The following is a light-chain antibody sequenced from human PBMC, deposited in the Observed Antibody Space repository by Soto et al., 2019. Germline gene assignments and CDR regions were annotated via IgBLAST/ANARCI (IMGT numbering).Light chain of an antibody. V-gene: IGLV2-14*01. CDR2: EVS. J-gene: IGLJ1*01. Sequence: QSVLTQPASVSGSPGQSITISCTGTSSDVGGYNYVSWYQQHPGKAPKLMIYEVSNRPSGVYNRFSGSKSGNTASLTISVLQAEDEADYYCSSYTSSSTVFGTGTKLTVL. CDR1: SSDVGGYNY. CDR3: SSYTSSSTV.